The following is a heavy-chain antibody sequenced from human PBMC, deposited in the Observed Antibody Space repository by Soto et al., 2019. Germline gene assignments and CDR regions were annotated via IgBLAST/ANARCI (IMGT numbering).Heavy chain of an antibody. CDR2: ISSSSSYI. Sequence: GGSLRLSCAASGFTFSSYSMNWVRQAPGKGLEWVSSISSSSSYIYYADSVKGRFTISRDNAKNSLYLQMNSLRAEDTAVYYCARVRARPHYYDSTDYAFDIWGQGTMVTVS. D-gene: IGHD3-22*01. CDR3: ARVRARPHYYDSTDYAFDI. V-gene: IGHV3-21*01. CDR1: GFTFSSYS. J-gene: IGHJ3*02.